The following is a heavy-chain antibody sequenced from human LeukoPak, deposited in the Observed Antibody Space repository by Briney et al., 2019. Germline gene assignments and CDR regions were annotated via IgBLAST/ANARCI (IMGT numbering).Heavy chain of an antibody. CDR3: AGGHLYSSSWSIHFDY. J-gene: IGHJ4*02. CDR2: IYYSGST. D-gene: IGHD6-13*01. V-gene: IGHV4-61*01. CDR1: GGSVSSGSYY. Sequence: KPSETLSLTCTVSGGSVSSGSYYWSWSRQPPGKGLEWIGYIYYSGSTNYNPSLKSRVTISVDTSKNQFSLKLSSVTAADTAVYYCAGGHLYSSSWSIHFDYWGQGTLVTVSS.